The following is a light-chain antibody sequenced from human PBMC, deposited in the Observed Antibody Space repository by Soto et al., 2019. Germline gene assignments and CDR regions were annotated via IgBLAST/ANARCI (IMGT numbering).Light chain of an antibody. CDR1: QSVSSY. CDR3: QQRNNWPIT. CDR2: DAS. V-gene: IGKV3-11*01. J-gene: IGKJ5*01. Sequence: EIVLTQTTCTVCFSPGARATHSCRASQSVSSYLAWYQQKPGQAPRLLIYDASNRATGIPVRFSGSGSGTDFTLTISSLEPEDFALYYCQQRNNWPITFGQGTGLEIK.